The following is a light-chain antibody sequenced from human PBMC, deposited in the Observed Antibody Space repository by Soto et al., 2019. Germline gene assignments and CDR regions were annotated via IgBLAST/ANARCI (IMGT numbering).Light chain of an antibody. J-gene: IGKJ1*01. CDR1: QSISDT. Sequence: EIVMTQSPATLSVSPGGRATLSCSASQSISDTFAWYQQKPGQAPRILIHGASTRAPGFPARFSGSGSGTDFTLTIRSLQSEDFSVYYCQQYDNWPRTFGQGTKVASK. CDR3: QQYDNWPRT. V-gene: IGKV3-15*01. CDR2: GAS.